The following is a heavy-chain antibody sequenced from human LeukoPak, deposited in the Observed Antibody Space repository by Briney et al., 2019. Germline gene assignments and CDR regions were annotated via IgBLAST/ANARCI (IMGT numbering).Heavy chain of an antibody. CDR3: AKDRIAAAGAKGGWFDP. CDR1: GFTFSSYA. J-gene: IGHJ5*02. Sequence: GGSLRLSCAASGFTFSSYAMSWVRQAPGKGLEWVSGISASGGGTYYADSVKGRFTISRVNSKTTLYLQMRSLRAEETAIYYCAKDRIAAAGAKGGWFDPWGQGTLVTVSS. CDR2: ISASGGGT. D-gene: IGHD6-13*01. V-gene: IGHV3-23*01.